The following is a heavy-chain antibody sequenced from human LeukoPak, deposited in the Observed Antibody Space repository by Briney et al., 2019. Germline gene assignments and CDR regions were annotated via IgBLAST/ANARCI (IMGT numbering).Heavy chain of an antibody. CDR3: ARPSGTYSLPFDY. Sequence: GGSLRLSCAASGFTFSSYGLHWVRQAPGKGLEWVAVISYDGTSKYYGDSVKGRFTISRDTSKNTLYLQMSSLRAEDTAVYYCARPSGTYSLPFDYWGQGTLVTVSS. D-gene: IGHD1-26*01. CDR1: GFTFSSYG. CDR2: ISYDGTSK. V-gene: IGHV3-30*03. J-gene: IGHJ4*02.